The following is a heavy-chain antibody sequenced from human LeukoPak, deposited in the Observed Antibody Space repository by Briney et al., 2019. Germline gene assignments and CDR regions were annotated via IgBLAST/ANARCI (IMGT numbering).Heavy chain of an antibody. CDR3: ATIHDYGGNGDAFDI. V-gene: IGHV4-4*09. J-gene: IGHJ3*02. CDR1: GGSISSYY. Sequence: PSETLSLTCTVSGGSISSYYWSWIRQPPGKGLEWIGYIYTSGSTNYNPFLKSRVTISVDTSKNQFSLKLSSVTAADTAVYYCATIHDYGGNGDAFDIWGQGTMVTVSS. D-gene: IGHD4-23*01. CDR2: IYTSGST.